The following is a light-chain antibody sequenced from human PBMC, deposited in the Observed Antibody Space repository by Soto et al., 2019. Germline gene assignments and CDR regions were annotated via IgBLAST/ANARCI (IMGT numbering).Light chain of an antibody. CDR3: AACDDGLAGRL. J-gene: IGLJ3*02. CDR2: SNN. CDR1: SSNIGSHT. V-gene: IGLV1-44*01. Sequence: QSVLTQPPSASGTPGQRVTISCSGSSSNIGSHTVSWYQQLPGTTPKPLIYSNNQRPSGVPERFSGSKSGTSASLAISGLQSVDEAEYYCAACDDGLAGRLFGGGPKVTVL.